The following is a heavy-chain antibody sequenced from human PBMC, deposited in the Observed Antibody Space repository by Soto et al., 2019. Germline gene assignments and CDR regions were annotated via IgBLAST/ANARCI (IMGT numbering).Heavy chain of an antibody. Sequence: EVQLLASGGGLVQPGGSLRLSCAASGFTSNNYAMSWVRQAPGKGLEWVSAFSGSGGDTYYADSVKGRFTISRDNSNNTLYLQMNSLRAEDTAVYYCANGGYNYVEFDYWGQGTLVTVSS. CDR3: ANGGYNYVEFDY. CDR1: GFTSNNYA. J-gene: IGHJ4*02. CDR2: FSGSGGDT. V-gene: IGHV3-23*01. D-gene: IGHD5-18*01.